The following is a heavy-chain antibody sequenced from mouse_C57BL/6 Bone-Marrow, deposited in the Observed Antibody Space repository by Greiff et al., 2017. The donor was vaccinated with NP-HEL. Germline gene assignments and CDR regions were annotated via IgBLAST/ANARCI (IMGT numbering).Heavy chain of an antibody. CDR2: ISNGGGST. Sequence: EVKLVESGGGLVQPGGSLKLSCAASGFTFSDYYMYWVRQTPEKRLEWVAYISNGGGSTYYPDTVKGRFTISRDNAKNTLYLQMSRLKSEDTAMYYCARRSPYYYGSSYAMDYWGQGTSVTVSS. J-gene: IGHJ4*01. V-gene: IGHV5-12*01. CDR3: ARRSPYYYGSSYAMDY. D-gene: IGHD1-1*01. CDR1: GFTFSDYY.